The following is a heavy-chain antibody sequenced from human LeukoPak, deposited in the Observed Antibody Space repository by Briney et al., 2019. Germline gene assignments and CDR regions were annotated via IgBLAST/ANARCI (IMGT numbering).Heavy chain of an antibody. CDR3: ARGRGLDY. V-gene: IGHV3-7*01. J-gene: IGHJ4*02. CDR2: IKEDGSEK. D-gene: IGHD3-10*01. Sequence: GLEGVANIKEDGSEKYYVASVKGRFTISRDNAKNSLYLQMNSLRAEDTAVYYCARGRGLDYWGQGNLVTVSS.